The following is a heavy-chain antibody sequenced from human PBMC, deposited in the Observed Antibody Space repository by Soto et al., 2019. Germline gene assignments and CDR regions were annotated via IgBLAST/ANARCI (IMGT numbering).Heavy chain of an antibody. CDR1: GFPFSSYA. CDR2: ISGSGGST. D-gene: IGHD1-7*01. J-gene: IGHJ6*03. Sequence: HPGGSLRLSCAASGFPFSSYAMSWVRQAPGKGLEWVSTISGSGGSTYYADSVKGRFTISRDNSKNTLYLQMNSLRAEDTAVYYCAKESPGGNNWNYVSEDYYYYYYMDVWGKGTTVTVSS. CDR3: AKESPGGNNWNYVSEDYYYYYYMDV. V-gene: IGHV3-23*01.